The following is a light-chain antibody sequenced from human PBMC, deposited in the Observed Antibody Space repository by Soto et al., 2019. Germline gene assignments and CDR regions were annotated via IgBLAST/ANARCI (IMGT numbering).Light chain of an antibody. V-gene: IGLV3-1*01. J-gene: IGLJ2*01. CDR3: QAWDSGTVV. CDR1: TLGSKF. Sequence: SYELTQPPSVSVSPGQTANITCSGNTLGSKFVFWYQQKAGQSPMVVIYEDTKRPSGIPERFSGSNSGKTATLTISGTQAMDEADFYCQAWDSGTVVFGGGTKLTVL. CDR2: EDT.